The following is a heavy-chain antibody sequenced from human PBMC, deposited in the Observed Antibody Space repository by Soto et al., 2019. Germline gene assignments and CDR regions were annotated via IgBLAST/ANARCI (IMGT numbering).Heavy chain of an antibody. Sequence: GASVKVSCKASGYTFTSYYMHWVRQAPGQGLEWMGIINPSGGSTSYAQKFQGRVTMTRDTSTSTVYMELSSLRSEDTAVYYCARTSERFRAQYRFDPWGQGTLVTVS. V-gene: IGHV1-46*01. CDR3: ARTSERFRAQYRFDP. D-gene: IGHD3-10*01. CDR1: GYTFTSYY. J-gene: IGHJ5*02. CDR2: INPSGGST.